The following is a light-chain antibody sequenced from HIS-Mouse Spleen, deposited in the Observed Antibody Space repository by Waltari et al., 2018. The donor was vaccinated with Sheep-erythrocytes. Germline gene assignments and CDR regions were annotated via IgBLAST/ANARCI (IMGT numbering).Light chain of an antibody. CDR2: DVI. CDR1: SSDVGGYNY. J-gene: IGLJ3*02. Sequence: QSALTQPASVSGSPGQSITISCTGTSSDVGGYNYVSWYHQHPGKAPKLMIYDVINRPSGGSNRFSGSKSCNTASLTISGLQAEDEADYYCSSYTSSSTWVFGGGTKLTAL. V-gene: IGLV2-14*03. CDR3: SSYTSSSTWV.